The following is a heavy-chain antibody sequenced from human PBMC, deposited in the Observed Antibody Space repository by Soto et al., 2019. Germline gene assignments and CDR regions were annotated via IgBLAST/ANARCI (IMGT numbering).Heavy chain of an antibody. CDR1: GFSLSTSGVG. CDR3: ALITYYYGSGSYWDDAFDI. CDR2: IYWNDDK. Sequence: VSGPTLVNPTQTLTLTCTFSGFSLSTSGVGVGWIRQPPGKALEWLALIYWNDDKRYSPSLKSRLTITKDTSKNQVVLTMTNMDPVDTATYYCALITYYYGSGSYWDDAFDIWGQGTMVTVSS. D-gene: IGHD3-10*01. J-gene: IGHJ3*02. V-gene: IGHV2-5*01.